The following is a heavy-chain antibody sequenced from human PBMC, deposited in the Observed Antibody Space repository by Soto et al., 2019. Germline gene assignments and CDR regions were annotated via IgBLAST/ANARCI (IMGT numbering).Heavy chain of an antibody. V-gene: IGHV5-51*01. CDR1: GYSFTSYW. D-gene: IGHD6-13*01. Sequence: GESLKISCKGSGYSFTSYWIGWVRQMPGKGLEWMGIIYPGDSDTRYSPSFQGQVTISADKSISTAYLQWSSLKASDTAMYYCARQIAAAGIPDAFDIWGQGTMVTVSS. CDR2: IYPGDSDT. J-gene: IGHJ3*02. CDR3: ARQIAAAGIPDAFDI.